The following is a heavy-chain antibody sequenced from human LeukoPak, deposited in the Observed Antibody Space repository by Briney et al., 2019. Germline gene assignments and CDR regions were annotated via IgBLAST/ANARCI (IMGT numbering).Heavy chain of an antibody. CDR3: ARVGVGVTKSFDY. V-gene: IGHV4-38-2*01. D-gene: IGHD1-26*01. CDR1: GYSISSGYY. J-gene: IGHJ4*02. CDR2: IYHSGST. Sequence: SETLSLTCAVSGYSISSGYYWGWIRQPPGKGLEWIGSIYHSGSTYYNSSLKSRATISVDRSKNQFSLKPSSVTAADTAVYYCARVGVGVTKSFDYWGQGTLVTVSS.